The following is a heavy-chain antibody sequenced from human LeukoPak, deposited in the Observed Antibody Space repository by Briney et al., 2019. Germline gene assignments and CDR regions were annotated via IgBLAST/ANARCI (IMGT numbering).Heavy chain of an antibody. J-gene: IGHJ4*02. CDR1: GFTFSSYW. CDR2: IKRDGSEK. D-gene: IGHD6-13*01. CDR3: ARADSSSWYSLFDY. Sequence: GGSLRLSCAASGFTFSSYWMSWVRQAPGKGLGWVANIKRDGSEKYYVDSVKGRFTISRDNARNSLYLQMNSLRAEDTAVYYCARADSSSWYSLFDYWGQGTLVTVSS. V-gene: IGHV3-7*01.